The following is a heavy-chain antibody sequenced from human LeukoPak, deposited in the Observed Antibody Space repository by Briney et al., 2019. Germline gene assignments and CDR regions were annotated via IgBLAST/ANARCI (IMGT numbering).Heavy chain of an antibody. J-gene: IGHJ4*02. CDR3: ARARWVEGTAAFDY. CDR2: IYTSGST. V-gene: IGHV4-4*07. Sequence: SETLSLTCTVSGGSISSYYWSWIRQPAGKGLEWIGRIYTSGSTNYNPSLKSRVTMSVDTSKNQFSLELSSVTAADTAVYYCARARWVEGTAAFDYWGQGTLVTVSS. CDR1: GGSISSYY. D-gene: IGHD2-21*02.